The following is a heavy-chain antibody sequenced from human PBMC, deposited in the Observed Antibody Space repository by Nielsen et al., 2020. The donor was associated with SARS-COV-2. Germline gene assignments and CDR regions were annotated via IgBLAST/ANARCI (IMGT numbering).Heavy chain of an antibody. J-gene: IGHJ4*02. CDR2: IYHSGST. D-gene: IGHD7-27*01. CDR3: ARDCSCGLGSSPSYYFDY. Sequence: SETLSLTCAVYGGSISSYYWSWIRQPPGKGLEWIGYIYHSGSTNYNPSLKSRVTISVDTSKNQFSLKLSSVTAADTAVYYCARDCSCGLGSSPSYYFDYWGQGTLVTVSS. V-gene: IGHV4-59*01. CDR1: GGSISSYY.